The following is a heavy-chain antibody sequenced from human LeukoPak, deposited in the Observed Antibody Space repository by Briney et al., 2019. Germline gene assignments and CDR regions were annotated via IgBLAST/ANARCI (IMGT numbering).Heavy chain of an antibody. CDR3: ARPMTTVTTREPDY. J-gene: IGHJ4*02. CDR1: GYSFTNYW. Sequence: GESLKISCQGSGYSFTNYWIAWVRQMPGKGLEWSGIIYPGDSDTRYSPSFQGQVTISADKSISTAYLQWSSLKASDTAMYYCARPMTTVTTREPDYWGQGTLVTVSS. V-gene: IGHV5-51*01. CDR2: IYPGDSDT. D-gene: IGHD4-17*01.